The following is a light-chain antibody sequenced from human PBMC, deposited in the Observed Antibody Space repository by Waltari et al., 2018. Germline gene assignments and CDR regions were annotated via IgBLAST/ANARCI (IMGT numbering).Light chain of an antibody. CDR1: QSVLSSSNNKNY. CDR3: QQCYSFPYT. CDR2: WAS. V-gene: IGKV4-1*01. J-gene: IGKJ2*01. Sequence: DIVMTQSPDSLAVSLGERATINCKSSQSVLSSSNNKNYLGWYQQKPGPPPNLLISWASTRESGVPDRFSGSGSGTDFTLTISSLQAEDVAVYYCQQCYSFPYTFGQGTKLEIK.